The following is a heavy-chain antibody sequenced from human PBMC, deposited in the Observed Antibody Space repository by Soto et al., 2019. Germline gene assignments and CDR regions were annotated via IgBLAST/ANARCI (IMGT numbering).Heavy chain of an antibody. CDR3: ARGGYYDSSGSRNYYYYGMNV. V-gene: IGHV1-18*01. CDR1: GYTFTSYG. CDR2: ISAYNGNT. Sequence: ASVKVSCKASGYTFTSYGISWVRQAPGQGLEWMGWISAYNGNTNYAQKLLGRVTMTTDTSTSTAYMELRSLRSDDTAMYYCARGGYYDSSGSRNYYYYGMNVWGQGTTVTVSS. D-gene: IGHD3-22*01. J-gene: IGHJ6*02.